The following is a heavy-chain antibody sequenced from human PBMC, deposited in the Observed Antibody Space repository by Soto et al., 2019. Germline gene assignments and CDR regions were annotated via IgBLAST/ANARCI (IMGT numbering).Heavy chain of an antibody. CDR1: GGTFSSYA. J-gene: IGHJ5*02. D-gene: IGHD6-19*01. CDR3: ARDRRIAVAGLNWFDP. V-gene: IGHV1-2*02. Sequence: ASVKVSCKASGGTFSSYAISWVRQAPGQGLEWMGWINPNSGDTNYVQKFQGRVTMTRDTSISTAYMELSRLRSDDTAVYYCARDRRIAVAGLNWFDPWGQGTLVTVSS. CDR2: INPNSGDT.